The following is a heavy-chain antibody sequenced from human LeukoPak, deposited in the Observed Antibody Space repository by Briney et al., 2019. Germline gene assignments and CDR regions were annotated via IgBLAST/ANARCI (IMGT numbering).Heavy chain of an antibody. Sequence: ASVKVSCKASGYSFTRYFIHWVRQAPGQGLEWMGIIIPSDGSTSYAQKFQGRVTMTRDTSTSTVYMELSSLRSEDTAVYYCARGKVVTMVRGIIITYFDYWGQGTLVTVSS. CDR1: GYSFTRYF. V-gene: IGHV1-46*01. D-gene: IGHD3-10*01. J-gene: IGHJ4*02. CDR2: IIPSDGST. CDR3: ARGKVVTMVRGIIITYFDY.